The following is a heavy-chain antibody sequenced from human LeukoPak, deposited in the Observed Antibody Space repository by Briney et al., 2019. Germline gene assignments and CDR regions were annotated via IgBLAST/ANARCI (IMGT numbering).Heavy chain of an antibody. Sequence: PGGSLRLSCAAYGLTFNTYWMNWVRQAPGKGLEWVANTSPDGNEKYYADSVKGRFSIFRDNANSILYLQMNSLRGEGTAVYYCLPGKGYWGQGTLVTVSS. CDR3: LPGKGY. J-gene: IGHJ4*02. D-gene: IGHD4-23*01. CDR1: GLTFNTYW. CDR2: TSPDGNEK. V-gene: IGHV3-7*01.